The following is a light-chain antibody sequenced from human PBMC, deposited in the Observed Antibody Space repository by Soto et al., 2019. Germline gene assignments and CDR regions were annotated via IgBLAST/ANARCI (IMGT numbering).Light chain of an antibody. CDR3: QQYNNWLWT. CDR1: QGINNN. V-gene: IGKV1-27*01. J-gene: IGKJ1*01. Sequence: DIQMTQSPSSLSASVGDRVTITCRASQGINNNLAWYQQKPGKIPKVLIYGASTLQSGVPSRFSGSGSGTEFTLTISSLQSEDFAVYYCQQYNNWLWTFGQGTKVEIK. CDR2: GAS.